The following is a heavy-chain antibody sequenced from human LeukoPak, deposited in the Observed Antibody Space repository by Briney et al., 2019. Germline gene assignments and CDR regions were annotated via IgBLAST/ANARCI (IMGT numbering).Heavy chain of an antibody. CDR2: IYSGGST. CDR1: GFPFSAYA. CDR3: ARDRLEPENRVHYYYMDV. J-gene: IGHJ6*03. D-gene: IGHD1-1*01. Sequence: GGSLRLSCAASGFPFSAYAMSWVRQAPGKGLEWVSVIYSGGSTYYADSVKGRFTISRDNSKNTLYLQMNSLRAEDTAVYYCARDRLEPENRVHYYYMDVWGKGTTVTISS. V-gene: IGHV3-66*01.